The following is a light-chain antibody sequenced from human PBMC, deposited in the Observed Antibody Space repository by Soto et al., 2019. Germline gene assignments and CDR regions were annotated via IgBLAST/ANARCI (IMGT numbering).Light chain of an antibody. Sequence: EIVMTQSPATLSVSPGARATLSCRASQRVGNKLAWYQQRPGQAPRLLIWGASTRATGIPVKFSGSGSGTDFTLTISSLQSEDSAIYYCHQYSGWPPVTFGQGTRLEIK. CDR3: HQYSGWPPVT. V-gene: IGKV3D-15*01. J-gene: IGKJ5*01. CDR1: QRVGNK. CDR2: GAS.